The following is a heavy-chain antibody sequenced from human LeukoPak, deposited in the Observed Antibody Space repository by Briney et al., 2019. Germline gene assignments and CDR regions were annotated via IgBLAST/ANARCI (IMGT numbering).Heavy chain of an antibody. Sequence: SETLSLTCTVSGASVSGSAYYWGWIRQPPGKGLEWIGNIYYSGSTYYNESLESRVTISIDTSKNQFSLKLNSVTAADTAMYYCARVGLGYCSGGSCYWMGWYYYYYYMDVWGKGTTVTVSS. CDR3: ARVGLGYCSGGSCYWMGWYYYYYYMDV. CDR1: GASVSGSAYY. CDR2: IYYSGST. V-gene: IGHV4-39*01. D-gene: IGHD2-15*01. J-gene: IGHJ6*03.